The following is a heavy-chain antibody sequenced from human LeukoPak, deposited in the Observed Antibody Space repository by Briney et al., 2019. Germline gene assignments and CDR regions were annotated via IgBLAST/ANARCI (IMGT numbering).Heavy chain of an antibody. CDR1: GYTFTSYG. CDR3: ARGGRKYQLLLGPFDY. D-gene: IGHD2-2*01. J-gene: IGHJ4*02. Sequence: ASVKVSCKASGYTFTSYGISWVRQAPGQGLEWMGWISAYNGNTNYAQKLQGRVTMTTDTSTSTVYMELRSLRSDDTAVYYCARGGRKYQLLLGPFDYWGQGTLVTVSS. CDR2: ISAYNGNT. V-gene: IGHV1-18*01.